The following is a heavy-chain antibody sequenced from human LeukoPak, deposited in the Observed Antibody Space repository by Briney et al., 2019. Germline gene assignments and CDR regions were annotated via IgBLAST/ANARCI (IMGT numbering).Heavy chain of an antibody. CDR1: GYTFTSYG. V-gene: IGHV1-46*01. D-gene: IGHD2-15*01. Sequence: ASVKVSCKASGYTFTSYGISWVRQAPGQGLEWVGIINPSGGSTSYAQKFQGRVTMTRDTSISTAYMELSGLRSEDTAVYYCAGELRHQAYWGQGTLVTVSS. CDR3: AGELRHQAY. J-gene: IGHJ4*02. CDR2: INPSGGST.